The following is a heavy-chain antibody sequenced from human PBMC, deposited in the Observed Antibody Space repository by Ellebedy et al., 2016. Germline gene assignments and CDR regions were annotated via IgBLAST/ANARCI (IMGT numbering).Heavy chain of an antibody. CDR3: YYGHYSGF. CDR2: ISGDGDTT. J-gene: IGHJ4*02. D-gene: IGHD4-17*01. CDR1: GFTFRNFF. V-gene: IGHV3-23*01. Sequence: GGSLSLSXVASGFTFRNFFLSWVPQPPGGGLKWFSTISGDGDTTFSADSVKGRFTISRDNSRYTLYLQMDSLTAADTAVYYCYYGHYSGFWGQGTLVTVSS.